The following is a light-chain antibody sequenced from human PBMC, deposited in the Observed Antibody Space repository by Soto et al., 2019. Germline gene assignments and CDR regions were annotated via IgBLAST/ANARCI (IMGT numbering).Light chain of an antibody. Sequence: DIQMTQSPSSLSASAGDRVTITCRASQTSSSYLNWYQQKPGKAPKLLIYAASTLQSGVPSRFSGSGSGTDFTLTISSLQPEDFATYYCQQSYSTPYTFGQGTKVDIK. CDR1: QTSSSY. V-gene: IGKV1-39*01. CDR3: QQSYSTPYT. CDR2: AAS. J-gene: IGKJ2*01.